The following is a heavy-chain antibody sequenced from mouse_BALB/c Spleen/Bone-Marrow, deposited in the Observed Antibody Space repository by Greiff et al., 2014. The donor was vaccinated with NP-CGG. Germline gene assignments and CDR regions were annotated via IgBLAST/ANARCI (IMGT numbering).Heavy chain of an antibody. J-gene: IGHJ2*01. V-gene: IGHV1-39*01. Sequence: VQLQQSGPELEKPGASVKISCKASGYSFTDSNMNWVKQSNGKNLEWIGNIDPYCGGTSYSQKFKGKATLTVDKSSSTAYMQLRSLTSEDSAVYYCAKKDYGSSSFDYWGQGTTLTVSS. CDR3: AKKDYGSSSFDY. CDR1: GYSFTDSN. CDR2: IDPYCGGT. D-gene: IGHD1-1*01.